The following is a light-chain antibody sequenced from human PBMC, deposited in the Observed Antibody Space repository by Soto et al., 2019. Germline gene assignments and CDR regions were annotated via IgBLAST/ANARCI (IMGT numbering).Light chain of an antibody. CDR1: SSDVGAYNY. J-gene: IGLJ1*01. Sequence: QSVLTQPASVSGSPGQSITISCTGTSSDVGAYNYDSWYQQYPGEAPKVIIYDVSHRPAGVSNRFSGSKSGNTASLTISGLQTQDEADYYCSPYTSATTYVFGTGTKVTLL. CDR3: SPYTSATTYV. V-gene: IGLV2-14*01. CDR2: DVS.